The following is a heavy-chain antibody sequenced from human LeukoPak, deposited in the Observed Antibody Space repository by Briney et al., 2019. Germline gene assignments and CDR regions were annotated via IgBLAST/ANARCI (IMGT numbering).Heavy chain of an antibody. CDR3: ARARMTAMRTDAFDI. D-gene: IGHD2-21*02. CDR1: GFTFSDYY. V-gene: IGHV3-11*04. J-gene: IGHJ3*02. CDR2: ISSSGSTI. Sequence: GGSLRLSCAASGFTFSDYYMSWIRQAPGKGLEWVSYISSSGSTIYYADSVKGRFTISRDNAKNSLYLLMNSLRAEDTAVYYCARARMTAMRTDAFDIWGQGTMVTVSS.